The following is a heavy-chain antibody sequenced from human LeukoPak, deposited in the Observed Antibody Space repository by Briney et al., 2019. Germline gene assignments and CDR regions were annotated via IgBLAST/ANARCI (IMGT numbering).Heavy chain of an antibody. J-gene: IGHJ4*02. Sequence: SVKVSCMASGGTFSSYAISWVRQAPGQGLEWMGGIIPIFGTANYAQKFQGRVTITADESTSTAYMELSSLRSEDTAVYYCARAAYSSSYAAGYWGQGTLVTVSS. CDR1: GGTFSSYA. CDR2: IIPIFGTA. V-gene: IGHV1-69*13. CDR3: ARAAYSSSYAAGY. D-gene: IGHD6-6*01.